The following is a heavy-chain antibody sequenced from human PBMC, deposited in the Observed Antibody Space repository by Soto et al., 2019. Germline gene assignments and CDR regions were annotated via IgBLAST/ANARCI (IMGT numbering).Heavy chain of an antibody. D-gene: IGHD3-3*01. CDR3: ARSYYDFSGFYYGMDV. Sequence: QAQLVESGGGVVQPGRSLRLSCAASGFTFSNFGMHWVRQAPGKGLEWVAVISYDGSNKYYADSVKGRFTISRDNSKNPLYLQMNSLRAEDTAVYYCARSYYDFSGFYYGMDVWGQGTTVTVS. CDR1: GFTFSNFG. J-gene: IGHJ6*02. V-gene: IGHV3-30*03. CDR2: ISYDGSNK.